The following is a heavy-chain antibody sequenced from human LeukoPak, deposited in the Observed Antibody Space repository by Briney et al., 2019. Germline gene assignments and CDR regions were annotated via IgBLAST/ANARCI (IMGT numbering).Heavy chain of an antibody. CDR3: ARVKTGTSHAFDI. J-gene: IGHJ3*02. V-gene: IGHV3-7*01. CDR2: IKQDGSEK. CDR1: GFTFSSYN. Sequence: GGSLRLSCAASGFTFSSYNMNWVRQAPGKGLEWVANIKQDGSEKYYVDSVKGRFTISRDNAKNSLYLQMNSLRAEDTAVYYCARVKTGTSHAFDIWGQGTMVTVSS.